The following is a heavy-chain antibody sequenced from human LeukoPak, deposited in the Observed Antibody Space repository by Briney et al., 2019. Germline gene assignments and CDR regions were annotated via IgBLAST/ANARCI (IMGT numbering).Heavy chain of an antibody. V-gene: IGHV3-21*01. Sequence: GGSLRLSCAASGFTFSSYSMNWVRQAPGKGLEWVSSISSSSSYIYYADSVKGRFTISRGNAKNSLYLQMNSLRAEDTAVYYCAKDPPPLRSGYYTDYYYYMDVWGKGTTVTVSS. CDR3: AKDPPPLRSGYYTDYYYYMDV. CDR1: GFTFSSYS. D-gene: IGHD3-3*01. CDR2: ISSSSSYI. J-gene: IGHJ6*03.